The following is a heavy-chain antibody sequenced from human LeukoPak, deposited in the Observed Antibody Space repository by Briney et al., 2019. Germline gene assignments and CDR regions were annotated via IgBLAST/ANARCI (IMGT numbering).Heavy chain of an antibody. CDR3: AKTDSSGYYSDFDY. CDR1: GFDFSSNW. D-gene: IGHD3-22*01. V-gene: IGHV3-74*01. Sequence: GGSLRLSCAASGFDFSSNWMHWVRHAPGQGLVWVSRIKGDGISTNYADSVKGRFTISRDNAKNSLYLQMDSLRAEDTALYYCAKTDSSGYYSDFDYWGQGTLVTVSS. CDR2: IKGDGIST. J-gene: IGHJ4*02.